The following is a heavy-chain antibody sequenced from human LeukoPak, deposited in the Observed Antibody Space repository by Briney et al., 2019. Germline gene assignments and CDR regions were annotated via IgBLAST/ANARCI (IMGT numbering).Heavy chain of an antibody. CDR3: TRVIVGANIRFDP. CDR2: IRSKAYGGTT. J-gene: IGHJ5*02. Sequence: GGSLRLPCTASGFTFGDYAMSWVRQAPGKGLEWVGFIRSKAYGGTTEYAASVKGRFTISRDDSKSIAYLQMNSLKTEDTAVYYCTRVIVGANIRFDPWGQGTLVTVSS. D-gene: IGHD1-26*01. CDR1: GFTFGDYA. V-gene: IGHV3-49*04.